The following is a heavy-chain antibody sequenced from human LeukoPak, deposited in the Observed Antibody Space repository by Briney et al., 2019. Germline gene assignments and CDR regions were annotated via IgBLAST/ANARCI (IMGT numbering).Heavy chain of an antibody. J-gene: IGHJ4*02. CDR2: IWYDGSNK. D-gene: IGHD2-2*01. Sequence: PGGSLRLSCAASGFTFSSYGMHWVRQAPGKGLEWVAVIWYDGSNKYYADSVKGRFTISRDNSKNTPYLQMNSLRAEDTAVYYCARAASYCSSTSCYPPDDYWGQGTLVTVSS. CDR1: GFTFSSYG. V-gene: IGHV3-33*08. CDR3: ARAASYCSSTSCYPPDDY.